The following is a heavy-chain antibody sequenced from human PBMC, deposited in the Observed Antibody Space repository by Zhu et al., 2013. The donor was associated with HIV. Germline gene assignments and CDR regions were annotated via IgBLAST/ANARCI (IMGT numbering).Heavy chain of an antibody. V-gene: IGHV1-69*01. J-gene: IGHJ6*02. D-gene: IGHD3-3*01. Sequence: QVQLVQSGAEVKKPGSSVKVSCKASGGTFSSYAISWVRQAPGQGLEWMGGIIPIFGTANYAQKFQGRVTITADESTSTAYMELSSLRSEDTAVYYCARAFGEYYDFWSALAGGYYYYGMDVWGQGTTVTVSS. CDR1: GGTFSSYA. CDR2: IIPIFGTA. CDR3: ARAFGEYYDFWSALAGGYYYYGMDV.